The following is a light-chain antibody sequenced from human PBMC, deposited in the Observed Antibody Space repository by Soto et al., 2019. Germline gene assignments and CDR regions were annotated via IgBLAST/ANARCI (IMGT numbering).Light chain of an antibody. CDR1: QGIGNY. CDR3: QKYKNAPHT. J-gene: IGKJ1*01. Sequence: DIQMTQSPSSVSASVGDRVTITCRASQGIGNYLAWYQQKPGKVPKLLIYAASTLQSGVPSRFSGSGSGTDFTLTISSLQPEDVATYYCQKYKNAPHTFGQGTKVEIK. V-gene: IGKV1-27*01. CDR2: AAS.